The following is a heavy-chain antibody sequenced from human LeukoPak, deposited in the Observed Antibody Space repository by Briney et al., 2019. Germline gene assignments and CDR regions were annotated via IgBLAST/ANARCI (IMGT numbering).Heavy chain of an antibody. Sequence: ASVKVSCKVSGYTLTELSMHWVRQAPGKGLEWMGGFDPEDGETIYALKFQGRVTMTEDTSTDTAYMELSSLRSEDTAVYYCATALRYCTNGVCYTPNPHFDYWGQGTLVTVSS. D-gene: IGHD2-8*01. J-gene: IGHJ4*02. CDR2: FDPEDGET. V-gene: IGHV1-24*01. CDR1: GYTLTELS. CDR3: ATALRYCTNGVCYTPNPHFDY.